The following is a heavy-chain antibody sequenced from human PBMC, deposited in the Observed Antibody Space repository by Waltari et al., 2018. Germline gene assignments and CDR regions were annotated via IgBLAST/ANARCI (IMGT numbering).Heavy chain of an antibody. D-gene: IGHD6-6*01. J-gene: IGHJ6*03. CDR1: GFTFSSYA. Sequence: EVQLLESGGGLVQPGGSLRLSCAASGFTFSSYAMSWVRQAPGKGLEWVSAISGSGGSTYYADSVKGRFTISRDNSKNTLYLQMNSLRAEDTAVYYCAKEFSSSSYYYYYCYMDVWGKGTTVTVSS. V-gene: IGHV3-23*01. CDR3: AKEFSSSSYYYYYCYMDV. CDR2: ISGSGGST.